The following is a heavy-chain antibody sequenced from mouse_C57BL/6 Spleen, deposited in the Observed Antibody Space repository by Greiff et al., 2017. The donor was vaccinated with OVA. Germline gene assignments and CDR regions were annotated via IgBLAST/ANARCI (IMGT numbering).Heavy chain of an antibody. V-gene: IGHV1-7*01. CDR2: INPSSGYT. D-gene: IGHD6-1*01. CDR1: GYTFTSYW. CDR3: ARSPSFREYYFDY. Sequence: VQLQQSGAELAKPGASVKLSCKASGYTFTSYWMHWVKQRPGQGLEWIGYINPSSGYTKYNQKFKDKATLTADKSSSTAYMQLSSLTYEDSAVYYCARSPSFREYYFDYWGQGTTLTVSS. J-gene: IGHJ2*01.